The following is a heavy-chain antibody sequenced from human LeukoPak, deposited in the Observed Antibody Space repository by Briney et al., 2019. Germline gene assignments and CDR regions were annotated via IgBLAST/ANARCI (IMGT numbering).Heavy chain of an antibody. CDR1: GFTFSSYE. J-gene: IGHJ4*02. CDR3: ARDRGYGDFFDY. V-gene: IGHV3-21*01. Sequence: PGGSLRLSCAASGFTFSSYEMNWVRQAPGKGLEWVSSISSSSSYIYYADSVKGRFTISRDNAKNSLYLQMNSLRAEDTAVYYCARDRGYGDFFDYWGQGTLVTVSS. D-gene: IGHD4-17*01. CDR2: ISSSSSYI.